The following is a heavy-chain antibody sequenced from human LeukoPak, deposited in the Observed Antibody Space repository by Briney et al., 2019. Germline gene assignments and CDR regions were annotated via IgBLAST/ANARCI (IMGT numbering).Heavy chain of an antibody. J-gene: IGHJ4*02. D-gene: IGHD2-15*01. V-gene: IGHV1-2*06. CDR1: GYTFTAYY. Sequence: ASVKVSCKASGYTFTAYYVHWVRQAPGQGLEWMGRIIPNSGGSNFAQKFQGRVTMTRDTSISTVYMELSSLRSDDTAVYYCARDSDFGCSGSSCYSWVYWGQGTLVTVSS. CDR3: ARDSDFGCSGSSCYSWVY. CDR2: IIPNSGGS.